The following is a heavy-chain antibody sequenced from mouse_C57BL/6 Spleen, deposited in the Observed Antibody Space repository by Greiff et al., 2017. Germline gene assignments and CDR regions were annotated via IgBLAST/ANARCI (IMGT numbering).Heavy chain of an antibody. CDR3: ARGYGSSWYAMDY. J-gene: IGHJ4*01. D-gene: IGHD1-1*01. Sequence: QVQLQQSGTELVKPGASVKLSCKASGYTFTSYWMHWVKQRPGQGLEWIGNINPSNGGTNYNEKFKSKATLTVDKSSSTAYMQLSSLTSEDSAVYYWARGYGSSWYAMDYWGQGTSVTVSS. V-gene: IGHV1-53*01. CDR2: INPSNGGT. CDR1: GYTFTSYW.